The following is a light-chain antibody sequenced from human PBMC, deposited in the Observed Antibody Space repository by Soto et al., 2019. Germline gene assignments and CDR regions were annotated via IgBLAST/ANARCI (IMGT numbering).Light chain of an antibody. CDR3: QQYHDWPLT. J-gene: IGKJ4*01. V-gene: IGKV3-15*01. CDR1: QSLSSH. CDR2: GVS. Sequence: EIVMTQSPATLSVSPAERVTLSCRASQSLSSHLAWYQQKPGQAPGLLIYGVSTRATGVPTRFSGSASGTEFTLTISSLLSQDFAVYYCQQYHDWPLTFGGGTKVELK.